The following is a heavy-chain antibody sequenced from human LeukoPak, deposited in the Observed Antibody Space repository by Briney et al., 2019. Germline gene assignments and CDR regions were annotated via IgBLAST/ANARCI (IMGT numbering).Heavy chain of an antibody. CDR1: GGSISSSSYY. J-gene: IGHJ4*02. Sequence: SETLSLTCTVSGGSISSSSYYWGWIRQPPGKGLEWIGSIYYSGSTYYNPSLKSRVTISVDTSKNQFSLKLSSVTAADTAVYYCARLGGDYRALDYWGQGTLVTVSS. D-gene: IGHD4-17*01. CDR2: IYYSGST. CDR3: ARLGGDYRALDY. V-gene: IGHV4-39*07.